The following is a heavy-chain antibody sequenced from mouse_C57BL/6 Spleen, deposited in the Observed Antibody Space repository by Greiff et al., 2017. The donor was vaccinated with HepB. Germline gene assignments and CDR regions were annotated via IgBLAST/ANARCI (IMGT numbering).Heavy chain of an antibody. Sequence: VQLQESGAELVKPGASVKISCKASGYAFSSYWMNWVKQRPGKGLEWIGQIYPGDGDTNYNGKFKGKATLTADKSSSTAYMQLSSLTSEDSAVYFCARDGYGGQGGMDYWGQGTSVTVSS. CDR1: GYAFSSYW. CDR2: IYPGDGDT. J-gene: IGHJ4*01. D-gene: IGHD1-1*02. CDR3: ARDGYGGQGGMDY. V-gene: IGHV1-80*01.